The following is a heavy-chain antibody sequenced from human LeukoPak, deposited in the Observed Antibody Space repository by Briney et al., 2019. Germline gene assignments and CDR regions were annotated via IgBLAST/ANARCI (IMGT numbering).Heavy chain of an antibody. CDR1: GFTFSSYS. CDR2: ISSSSYI. CDR3: ARDKKYYDFWSGLRFYGMDV. D-gene: IGHD3-3*01. Sequence: GGSLRLSCAASGFTFSSYSMNWVRQAPGKGLEWVSSISSSSYIYYADSVKGRFTISRDNAKNSLYLQMNSLRAEDTAVYYCARDKKYYDFWSGLRFYGMDVWGQGTTVTVSS. V-gene: IGHV3-21*01. J-gene: IGHJ6*02.